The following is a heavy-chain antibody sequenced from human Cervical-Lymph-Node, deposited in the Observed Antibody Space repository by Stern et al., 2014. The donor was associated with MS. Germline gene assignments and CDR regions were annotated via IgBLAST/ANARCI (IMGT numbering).Heavy chain of an antibody. CDR2: IFPGGSDI. J-gene: IGHJ4*02. CDR3: ARQRYFDY. Sequence: VQLGQSGPEVKRPGESLKISCQASGYTFNSYWIGWVRQMPGKGLEWIAIIFPGGSDIRYSPSFKGQVTISADKSSSTAYLQWNNLKAADTAIYYCARQRYFDYWGQGTLVTVSS. CDR1: GYTFNSYW. V-gene: IGHV5-51*01.